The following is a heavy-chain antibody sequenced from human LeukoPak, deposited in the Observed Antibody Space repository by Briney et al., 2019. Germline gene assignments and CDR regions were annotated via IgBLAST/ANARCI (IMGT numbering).Heavy chain of an antibody. J-gene: IGHJ5*02. V-gene: IGHV4-39*01. Sequence: PSETLSLTCTVSGGSISSSSYYWGWIRQPPGKGLEWIGSIYYSGSTYYNPSLKSRVTISVDTSKNQFSLKLSSVTAADTAVYYCARHLGPGDYVWGSYRYTVWFDPRGQGTLVTVSS. CDR1: GGSISSSSYY. D-gene: IGHD3-16*02. CDR2: IYYSGST. CDR3: ARHLGPGDYVWGSYRYTVWFDP.